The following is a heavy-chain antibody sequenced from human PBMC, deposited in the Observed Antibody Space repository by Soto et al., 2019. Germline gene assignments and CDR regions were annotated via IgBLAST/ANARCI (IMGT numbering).Heavy chain of an antibody. CDR1: GFTFSSYG. J-gene: IGHJ6*02. Sequence: PGGSLRLSCAASGFTFSSYGMHWVRQAPGKGLEWVAVISYDGSNKYYADSVKGRFTISRDNSKNTLYLQMNSLRAEDTAVYYCAKDGPLAFYGDYVIWGVFVLDLPIHYGMDVWGQGTTVTVSS. D-gene: IGHD4-17*01. CDR2: ISYDGSNK. V-gene: IGHV3-30*18. CDR3: AKDGPLAFYGDYVIWGVFVLDLPIHYGMDV.